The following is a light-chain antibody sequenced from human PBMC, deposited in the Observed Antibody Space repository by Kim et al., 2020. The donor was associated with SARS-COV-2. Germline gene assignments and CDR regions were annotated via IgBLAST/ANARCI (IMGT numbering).Light chain of an antibody. Sequence: DIQMTQFPSSLSASVGDRVTITCQASQDISNYLKWYQQKPGKAPKVLIYDASNLATGVPSRFSGSGSGTDFTFTISSLQPEDVATYFCQQCDNLPITFGQGTRLEIK. V-gene: IGKV1-33*01. CDR2: DAS. CDR3: QQCDNLPIT. J-gene: IGKJ5*01. CDR1: QDISNY.